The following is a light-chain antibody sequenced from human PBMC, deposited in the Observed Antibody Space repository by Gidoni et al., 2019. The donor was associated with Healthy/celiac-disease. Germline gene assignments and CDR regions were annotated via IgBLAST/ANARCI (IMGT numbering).Light chain of an antibody. CDR2: AAS. J-gene: IGKJ5*01. CDR1: QGISSY. V-gene: IGKV1-9*01. Sequence: DIQVTQTPSFLSASVGDRVTITCRASQGISSYLAWYQQKPGKAPKLLIYAASTLQSGVPSRFSGSGSGTEFTLTISSLQPEDFATYYCQQLNSYPAITFGQGTRLEIK. CDR3: QQLNSYPAIT.